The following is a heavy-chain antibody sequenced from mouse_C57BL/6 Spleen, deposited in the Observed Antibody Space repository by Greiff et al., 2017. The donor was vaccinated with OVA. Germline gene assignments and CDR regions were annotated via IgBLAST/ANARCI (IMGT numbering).Heavy chain of an antibody. D-gene: IGHD2-5*01. CDR2: ISNGGGST. CDR3: ARRDSNSWFAY. J-gene: IGHJ3*01. V-gene: IGHV5-12*01. CDR1: GYTFSDYY. Sequence: EVKLEESGGGLVQPGGSLKLSCAASGYTFSDYYMYWVRQTPEQRLEWVAYISNGGGSTYYQDTLKGRFTISRDNAKNTLYLQMSRLKSEDTAMYYCARRDSNSWFAYWGQGTPVTVSA.